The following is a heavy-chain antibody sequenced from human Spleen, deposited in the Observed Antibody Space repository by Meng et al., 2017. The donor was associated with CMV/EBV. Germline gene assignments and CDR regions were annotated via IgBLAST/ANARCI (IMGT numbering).Heavy chain of an antibody. CDR1: GYPCTGYY. CDR2: INPDSGGT. J-gene: IGHJ4*02. CDR3: ARAEQVLGWDPHFDY. Sequence: SGYPCTGYYLHWVRQAPGKGLEWMGWINPDSGGTNYAQNFQGRVTMTRDTSISTAYMDLSRLRSDDTAVYYCARAEQVLGWDPHFDYWGQGTLVTVSS. V-gene: IGHV1-2*02. D-gene: IGHD3-3*01.